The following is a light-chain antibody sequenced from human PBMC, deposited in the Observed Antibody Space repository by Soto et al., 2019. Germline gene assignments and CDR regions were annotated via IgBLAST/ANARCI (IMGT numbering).Light chain of an antibody. CDR3: SSYTSSSLYF. CDR1: SSDVGGYDY. J-gene: IGLJ1*01. Sequence: QSALTQPASVSVSPGQSITISCTGTSSDVGGYDYVSWYQHHPGKAPKLMIYDVSNRPSGVSNRFSGSKSGNTASLTISGLQAEDEADYYCSSYTSSSLYFFGTGTKVTVL. CDR2: DVS. V-gene: IGLV2-14*03.